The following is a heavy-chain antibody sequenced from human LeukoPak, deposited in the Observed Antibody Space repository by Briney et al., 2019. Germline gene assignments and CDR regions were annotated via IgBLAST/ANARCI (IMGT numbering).Heavy chain of an antibody. CDR1: GASVSSGDYY. Sequence: SETLSLTXTVSGASVSSGDYYWSWLRQPPGKGLEWIGYIYYSGSTYYNPSLKSRVATSIDTTKNQFSLKLSAVTAADTAVYYCAREHIVVVTDAIGYWFDPWGQGTLVTVSS. V-gene: IGHV4-30-4*08. J-gene: IGHJ5*02. CDR2: IYYSGST. D-gene: IGHD2-2*01. CDR3: AREHIVVVTDAIGYWFDP.